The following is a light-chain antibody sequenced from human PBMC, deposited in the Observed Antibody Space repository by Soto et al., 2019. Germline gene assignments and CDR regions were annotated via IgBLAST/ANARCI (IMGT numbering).Light chain of an antibody. J-gene: IGKJ2*01. Sequence: ETVMTQSPATLSVSPGERATLSCRASQSISSDLAWYQQKPGQAPRLLIYGASTTATGIPGRVSGRGSGRGFTLPISRLQVEGFAVYYCQQYNNWPRTFGQGTKLESK. CDR2: GAS. CDR1: QSISSD. V-gene: IGKV3-15*01. CDR3: QQYNNWPRT.